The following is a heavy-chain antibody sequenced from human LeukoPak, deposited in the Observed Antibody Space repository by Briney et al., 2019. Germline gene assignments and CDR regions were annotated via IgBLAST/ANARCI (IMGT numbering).Heavy chain of an antibody. CDR1: GYTFTSYY. V-gene: IGHV1-46*01. CDR2: TNPSGGST. Sequence: GASVKVSCKASGYTFTSYYMHWVRQAPGQGLEWMGITNPSGGSTSYAQKFQGRVTMTRDMSTSTVYMELSSLRSEDTAVYYCAREDIVVVPAAIHYYYYMDVWGKGTTVTVSS. J-gene: IGHJ6*03. D-gene: IGHD2-2*02. CDR3: AREDIVVVPAAIHYYYYMDV.